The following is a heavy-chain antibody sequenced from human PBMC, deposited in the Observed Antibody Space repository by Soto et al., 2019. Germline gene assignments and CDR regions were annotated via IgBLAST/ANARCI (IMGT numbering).Heavy chain of an antibody. CDR3: ARVSFNALLRFPFDL. V-gene: IGHV1-8*01. D-gene: IGHD5-12*01. CDR1: GYSFTSYD. J-gene: IGHJ4*02. CDR2: MNPNSGST. Sequence: QVQLVQSGAEVKKPGASVKVSCKASGYSFTSYDVTWVRQASGQGLEWMGWMNPNSGSTVIAQKFQGRVTMTSDSSISTAYMELSSLRPDDSAIYYCARVSFNALLRFPFDLWGQGTEVTVSS.